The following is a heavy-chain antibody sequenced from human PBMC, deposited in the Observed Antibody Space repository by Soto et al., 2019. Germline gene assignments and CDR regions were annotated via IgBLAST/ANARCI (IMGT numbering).Heavy chain of an antibody. CDR2: ISWNSGSI. CDR3: AKAPYYDIPPNI. CDR1: GFTFDDYA. V-gene: IGHV3-9*01. D-gene: IGHD3-9*01. Sequence: GGSLRLSCAASGFTFDDYAMHWVRQAPGKGLEWVSGISWNSGSIGYADSVKGRFTISRDNAKNSLYLQMNSLRAEDTALYYCAKAPYYDIPPNIWGQGTMVTVSS. J-gene: IGHJ3*02.